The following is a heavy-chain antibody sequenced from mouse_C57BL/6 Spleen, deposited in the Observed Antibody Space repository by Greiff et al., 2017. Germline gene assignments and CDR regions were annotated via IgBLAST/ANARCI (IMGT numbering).Heavy chain of an antibody. CDR3: ARDSGYSWFAY. J-gene: IGHJ3*01. D-gene: IGHD3-1*01. CDR2: IYPGDGDT. Sequence: VQLQQSGPELVKPGASVKISCKASGYAFSSSWMNWVKQRPGKGLEWIGRIYPGDGDTNYNGKFKGKATLTADKSSSTAYMQLISLTAEDSAVYLCARDSGYSWFAYWGQGTLVTVST. V-gene: IGHV1-82*01. CDR1: GYAFSSSW.